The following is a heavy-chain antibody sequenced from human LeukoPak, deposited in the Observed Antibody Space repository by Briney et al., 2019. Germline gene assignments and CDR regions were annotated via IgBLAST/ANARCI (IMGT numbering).Heavy chain of an antibody. Sequence: GGSLRLSCAASGLTFSAYDLSWIRQAPGKRREGVSYISRWGSTTYYARSVKGRFTTSRENATTPLYLQMNSLRAEATAVYYCARDRLGYYYGTGSLPLDYWGQGTLVTVSS. CDR1: GLTFSAYD. CDR2: ISRWGSTT. V-gene: IGHV3-11*01. D-gene: IGHD3-10*01. J-gene: IGHJ4*02. CDR3: ARDRLGYYYGTGSLPLDY.